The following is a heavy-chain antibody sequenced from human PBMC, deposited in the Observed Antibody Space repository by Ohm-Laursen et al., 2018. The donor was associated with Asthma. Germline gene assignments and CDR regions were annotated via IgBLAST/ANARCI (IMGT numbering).Heavy chain of an antibody. CDR2: INTNTGKP. CDR1: GYTLSNYG. Sequence: SVKVSCKASGYTLSNYGINWVRQAPAQGLEWMGWINTNTGKPSYAQGYTGRFVFSLDTAASTAYLQISSLEAEDSAVYFCAKVRTAGYDALDLWGQGTMVTVSS. CDR3: AKVRTAGYDALDL. V-gene: IGHV7-4-1*02. D-gene: IGHD3-9*01. J-gene: IGHJ3*01.